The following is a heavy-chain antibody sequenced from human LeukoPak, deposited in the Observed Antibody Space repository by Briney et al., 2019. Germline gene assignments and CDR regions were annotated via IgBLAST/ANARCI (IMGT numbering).Heavy chain of an antibody. CDR1: GGTFSSYA. D-gene: IGHD5-24*01. CDR3: AKAGQERYFDY. V-gene: IGHV1-69*01. Sequence: GASVKVSCKASGGTFSSYAISWVRQAPGQGLEWMGGIIPIFGTANYAQKFQGRVTITADESTSTAYMDLSSLRSDDTAVYYCAKAGQERYFDYWGQGTLVTVSS. J-gene: IGHJ4*02. CDR2: IIPIFGTA.